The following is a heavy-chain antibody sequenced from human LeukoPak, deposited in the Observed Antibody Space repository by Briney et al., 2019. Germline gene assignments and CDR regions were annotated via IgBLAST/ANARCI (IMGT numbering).Heavy chain of an antibody. J-gene: IGHJ4*02. V-gene: IGHV3-23*05. CDR3: AGERGDITDY. Sequence: PGGSLRLSCAASGFTFGNSAMSWVRQAPGKGLEWVSAIYSSGYNTYYADSVKGRFTISRDNAKNTLYLQMNSLRAEDTAVYYCAGERGDITDYWGQGTLVTVSS. D-gene: IGHD3-9*01. CDR1: GFTFGNSA. CDR2: IYSSGYNT.